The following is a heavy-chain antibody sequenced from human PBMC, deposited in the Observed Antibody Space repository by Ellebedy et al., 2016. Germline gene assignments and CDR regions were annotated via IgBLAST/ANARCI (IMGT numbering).Heavy chain of an antibody. J-gene: IGHJ3*02. V-gene: IGHV4-38-2*02. CDR1: GYSINSGYY. CDR2: FYHSGRT. CDR3: ARDEIAANGGNAFDI. Sequence: SETLSLTCTVSGYSINSGYYWGWIRPPPGKGLEWIGNFYHSGRTYYNPSLKSRVTISIDTSKNQVSLKLSSVNSADTAVYYFARDEIAANGGNAFDIWGQGTMVTVSS. D-gene: IGHD2-21*01.